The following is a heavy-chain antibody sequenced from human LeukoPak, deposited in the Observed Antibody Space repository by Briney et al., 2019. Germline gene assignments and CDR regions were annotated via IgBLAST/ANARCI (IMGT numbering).Heavy chain of an antibody. Sequence: GASVKVSCKASGYTFTGYYMHWVRQAPGQGLEWMGWINPNSGGTNYAQKFQGRVTMTRDTSISTAYMELSRLRSDDMAVYYCARVGSSWSGMDAFDIWGQGTMVTVSS. V-gene: IGHV1-2*02. J-gene: IGHJ3*02. D-gene: IGHD6-6*01. CDR3: ARVGSSWSGMDAFDI. CDR1: GYTFTGYY. CDR2: INPNSGGT.